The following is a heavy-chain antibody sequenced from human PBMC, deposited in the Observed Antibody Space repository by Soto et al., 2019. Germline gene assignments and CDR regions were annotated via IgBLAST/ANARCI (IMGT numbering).Heavy chain of an antibody. CDR1: GFTFSSYG. V-gene: IGHV3-33*01. CDR3: ARGFCSGGSCYYYYYGMDI. Sequence: GGSLRLSCAASGFTFSSYGMHWVRQAPGKGLEWVAVIWYDGSNKYYADSVKGRFTISRENARNSLYLQMNSLRAGDTAVYYCARGFCSGGSCYYYYYGMDIWGQGTTVTVSS. J-gene: IGHJ6*02. CDR2: IWYDGSNK. D-gene: IGHD2-15*01.